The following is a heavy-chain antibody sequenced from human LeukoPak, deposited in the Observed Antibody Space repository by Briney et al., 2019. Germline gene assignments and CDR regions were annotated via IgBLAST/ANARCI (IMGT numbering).Heavy chain of an antibody. CDR1: GYSFTSYW. CDR3: ASADSSGYYYDAFDI. V-gene: IGHV5-51*01. Sequence: KHGESLKISCKGSGYSFTSYWIGWVRQMPGKGLEWMGIIYPGDSDTRYSPSFQGQVTISADKSISTAYLQWSSLKASDTAMYYCASADSSGYYYDAFDIWGQGTMVTVSS. CDR2: IYPGDSDT. J-gene: IGHJ3*02. D-gene: IGHD3-22*01.